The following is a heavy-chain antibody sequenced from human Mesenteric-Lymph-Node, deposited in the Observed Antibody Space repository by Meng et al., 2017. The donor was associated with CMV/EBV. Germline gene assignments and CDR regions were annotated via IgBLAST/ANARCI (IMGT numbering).Heavy chain of an antibody. D-gene: IGHD2-8*02. V-gene: IGHV1-69*10. J-gene: IGHJ6*02. Sequence: SVPVSCKASGGPFSRDAIAWVRQAPGQGLEWMGGVIPIFNVANHAQRFRGRVPLTADTPTSTAYMELSSLRSEDTAVYYCARASVLQYCTATNCPPPYYYGVDVWGQGTSVTVSS. CDR2: VIPIFNVA. CDR1: GGPFSRDA. CDR3: ARASVLQYCTATNCPPPYYYGVDV.